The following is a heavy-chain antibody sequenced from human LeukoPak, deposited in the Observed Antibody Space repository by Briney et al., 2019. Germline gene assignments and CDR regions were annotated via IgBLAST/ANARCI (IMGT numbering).Heavy chain of an antibody. D-gene: IGHD4-4*01. V-gene: IGHV1-18*01. CDR1: GYSFSLYG. J-gene: IGHJ4*02. CDR3: ARLKVTTRQTDY. CDR2: ISAYNGNT. Sequence: ASVKVSCKASGYSFSLYGLAWVRQAPGQGLEWMGWISAYNGNTNYAQKLQGRVTMTTDTSTSTAYMELRSLRSDDTAVYYCARLKVTTRQTDYWGQGTLVTVSS.